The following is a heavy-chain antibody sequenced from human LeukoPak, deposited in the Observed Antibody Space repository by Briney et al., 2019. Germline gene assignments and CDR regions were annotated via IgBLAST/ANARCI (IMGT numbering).Heavy chain of an antibody. CDR3: ARDLYYFESSGYYASDY. CDR2: INQDGTEK. CDR1: GFTFSTYW. D-gene: IGHD3-22*01. Sequence: GGSLRLSCEASGFTFSTYWMSWVRQAPGKGLEWVGNINQDGTEKHFVDSMRGRFTISRDNAKNSLALQMNSLTDEDTAMYFCARDLYYFESSGYYASDYWGQGTLVTVSS. J-gene: IGHJ4*02. V-gene: IGHV3-7*01.